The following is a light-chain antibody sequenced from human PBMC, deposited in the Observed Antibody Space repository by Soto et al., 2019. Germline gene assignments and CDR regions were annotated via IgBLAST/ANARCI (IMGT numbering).Light chain of an antibody. Sequence: DIQMTQSPSSLSASVGDRVTITCRSSQGILNFINWYQWRPGKAPDLLIYAASTLKSGVPSRFSGSGSGTEFTLTISSLQPEDSATYYCHQTYIAPWAFGQGTRVEVK. CDR1: QGILNF. J-gene: IGKJ1*01. CDR2: AAS. CDR3: HQTYIAPWA. V-gene: IGKV1-39*01.